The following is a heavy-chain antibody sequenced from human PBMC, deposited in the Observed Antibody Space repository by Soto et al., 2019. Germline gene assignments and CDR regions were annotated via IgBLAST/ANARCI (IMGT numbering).Heavy chain of an antibody. J-gene: IGHJ4*02. V-gene: IGHV4-31*03. CDR2: IYYSGST. D-gene: IGHD2-15*01. CDR1: GGSISSGGYY. Sequence: PSETLSLTCTFSGGSISSGGYYWSWIRQHPGKGLEWIGYIYYSGSTYYNPSLKSRVTISVDTSKNQFSLKLSSVTAADTAVYYCARVLGYCSGGSCYSRGYYFDYWGQGTLVTVSS. CDR3: ARVLGYCSGGSCYSRGYYFDY.